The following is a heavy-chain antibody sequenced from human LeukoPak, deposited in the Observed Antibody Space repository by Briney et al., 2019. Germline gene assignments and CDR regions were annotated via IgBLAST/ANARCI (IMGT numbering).Heavy chain of an antibody. CDR1: GYTFTAYY. V-gene: IGHV1-2*02. CDR3: ARYSRGDAFDI. Sequence: ASVKVSCKASGYTFTAYYIHWVRQAPGQGLEWMGWINPNSGGTKYAQKFQGRVTMTRDTSISTAYMELSRLRSDDTAVYYCARYSRGDAFDIWGQGTKVTVSS. D-gene: IGHD1-26*01. CDR2: INPNSGGT. J-gene: IGHJ3*02.